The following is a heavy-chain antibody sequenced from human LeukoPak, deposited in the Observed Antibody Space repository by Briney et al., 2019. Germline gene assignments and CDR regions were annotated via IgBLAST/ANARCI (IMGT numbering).Heavy chain of an antibody. Sequence: PGGSLRLSCAVSGFTLSSYNMNWVRQAPGKGLEWVSYIRNSGNTIYYADSLKGRFTISRDNAKNSLSLQMNSLRAEDTAVYYCARHRTASDYWGQGTLVTVSS. CDR1: GFTLSSYN. CDR3: ARHRTASDY. D-gene: IGHD3-16*02. V-gene: IGHV3-48*04. J-gene: IGHJ4*02. CDR2: IRNSGNTI.